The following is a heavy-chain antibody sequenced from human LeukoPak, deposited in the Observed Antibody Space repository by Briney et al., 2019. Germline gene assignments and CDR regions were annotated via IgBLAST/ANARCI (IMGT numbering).Heavy chain of an antibody. V-gene: IGHV1-69*13. CDR1: GYTFTSYA. J-gene: IGHJ3*02. Sequence: SVKVSCKASGYTFTSYAISRVRQAPGQGLEWMGGIIPIFGTANYAQKFQGRVTITADESTSTAYMELSSLRSEDTAVYYCAREGYYGDYGTLGGAFDIWGQSTMVTVSS. CDR2: IIPIFGTA. CDR3: AREGYYGDYGTLGGAFDI. D-gene: IGHD4-17*01.